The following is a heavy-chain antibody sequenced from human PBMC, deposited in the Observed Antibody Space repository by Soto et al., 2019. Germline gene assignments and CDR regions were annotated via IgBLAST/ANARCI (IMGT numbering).Heavy chain of an antibody. J-gene: IGHJ4*02. V-gene: IGHV2-5*02. CDR2: IYWDDDK. CDR3: AHRPDIAVAGATFDY. Sequence: QITLKESGPTLVKPTQTLTLNCTFSGFSLSTSGVGVGWIRQPPGKALEWLALIYWDDDKRYRQSLKIRLTITKDTSKNQVVLTVTNMDPVDTATYYCAHRPDIAVAGATFDYWGQGTLVTVSS. D-gene: IGHD6-19*01. CDR1: GFSLSTSGVG.